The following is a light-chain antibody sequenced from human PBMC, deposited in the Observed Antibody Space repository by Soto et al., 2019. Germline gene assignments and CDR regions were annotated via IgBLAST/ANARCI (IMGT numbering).Light chain of an antibody. CDR1: SSDVGGYNY. CDR2: DVS. V-gene: IGLV2-14*01. J-gene: IGLJ1*01. Sequence: QSVLTQPASVSGSPGQSITISCTGTSSDVGGYNYVSWYQQHPGKAPKLMIYDVSNRPSGVSNRFSGSKSGNTASLTISGLQAEDEADYYCSSYTSISTPLYAFGPGTKVTVL. CDR3: SSYTSISTPLYA.